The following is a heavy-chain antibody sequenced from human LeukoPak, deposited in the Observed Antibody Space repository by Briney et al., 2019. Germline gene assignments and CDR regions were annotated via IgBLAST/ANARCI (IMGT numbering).Heavy chain of an antibody. J-gene: IGHJ6*02. CDR3: AREWSSSWYSNYYGMDV. V-gene: IGHV4-4*02. CDR2: IYHSGST. Sequence: SGTLSLTCAVSGGSISSSNWWSWVRQPPGKGLEWIGEIYHSGSTNYNPSLKSRVTISVDKSKNQFSLKLSSVTAADTAVYYCAREWSSSWYSNYYGMDVWGQGTTVTVSS. D-gene: IGHD6-13*01. CDR1: GGSISSSNW.